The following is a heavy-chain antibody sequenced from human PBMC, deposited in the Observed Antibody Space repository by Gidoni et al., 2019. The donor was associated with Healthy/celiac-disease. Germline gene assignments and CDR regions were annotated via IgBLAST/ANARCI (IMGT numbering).Heavy chain of an antibody. CDR3: ARAGPSTYYYDSSGYKTLGQIDY. Sequence: STNYNPSLKSRVTISVDKSKNQFSLKLSSVTAADTAVYYCARAGPSTYYYDSSGYKTLGQIDYWGQGTLVTVSS. D-gene: IGHD3-22*01. J-gene: IGHJ4*02. CDR2: ST. V-gene: IGHV4-4*02.